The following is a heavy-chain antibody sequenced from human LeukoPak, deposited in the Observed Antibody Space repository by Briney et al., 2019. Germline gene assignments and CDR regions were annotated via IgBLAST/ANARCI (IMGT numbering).Heavy chain of an antibody. Sequence: GGSLRLSCAASGFTFSSYWMSWVRQAPGKGLEWVSSISSSSSYIYYADSVKGRFTISRDNAKNSLYLQMNSLRAEDTAVYYCARESSSWDFDYWGQGTLVTVSS. CDR3: ARESSSWDFDY. CDR2: ISSSSSYI. D-gene: IGHD6-13*01. V-gene: IGHV3-21*01. CDR1: GFTFSSYW. J-gene: IGHJ4*02.